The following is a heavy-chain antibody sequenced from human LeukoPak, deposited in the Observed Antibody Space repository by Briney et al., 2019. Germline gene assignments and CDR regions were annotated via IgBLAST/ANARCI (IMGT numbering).Heavy chain of an antibody. CDR3: AKDANPYYYDSSGYYYAGSFDI. Sequence: GLSLRLSYASSGFTCSSYAMIWVRQAPVKGLEWVSAISGSGGNTYYADSVKGRFTVSRDNSKITMDLQMNSLRAEDTAVYYCAKDANPYYYDSSGYYYAGSFDIWGRGTMVTVSS. CDR2: ISGSGGNT. D-gene: IGHD3-22*01. CDR1: GFTCSSYA. J-gene: IGHJ3*02. V-gene: IGHV3-23*01.